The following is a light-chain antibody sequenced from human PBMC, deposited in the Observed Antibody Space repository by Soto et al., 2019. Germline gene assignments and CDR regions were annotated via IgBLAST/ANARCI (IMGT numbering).Light chain of an antibody. CDR1: QSISN. V-gene: IGKV3-20*01. J-gene: IGKJ2*01. Sequence: ENVLTQSPGTLSVSPGERATLSCRASQSISNLAWYQQKPGQAPRLVIYDTSSRATGIPDRFSGSGSGTDFTLTISRLEPEDVAVYYCLQYGSWYTFGQGTKLEI. CDR3: LQYGSWYT. CDR2: DTS.